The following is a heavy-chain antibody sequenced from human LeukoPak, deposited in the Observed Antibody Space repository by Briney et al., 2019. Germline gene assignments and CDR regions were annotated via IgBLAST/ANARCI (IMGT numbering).Heavy chain of an antibody. D-gene: IGHD4-17*01. Sequence: PSETLSLTCTVSDDSISTSSYYWGWIRQPPGKGLEWIGNIYYRGSTYYNASLKSRVTISVDTSKTQLSLKLSSVTAADTAVYFCATVNTDLLWYFFDYGAQGPLVTVS. CDR2: IYYRGST. J-gene: IGHJ4*02. V-gene: IGHV4-39*01. CDR3: ATVNTDLLWYFFDY. CDR1: DDSISTSSYY.